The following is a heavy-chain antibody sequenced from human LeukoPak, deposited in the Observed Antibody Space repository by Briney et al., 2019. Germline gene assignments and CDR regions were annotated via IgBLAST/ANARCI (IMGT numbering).Heavy chain of an antibody. CDR3: ARDQMWESNWFDP. V-gene: IGHV1-69*05. CDR1: GGTFSSYA. Sequence: SVKVSCKASGGTFSSYAISWVRQAPGQGLEWMGRIIPIFGTANYAQKFQGRVTITTDESTSTAYMELRSLRSEDTAVYYCARDQMWESNWFDPWGQGTLVTVSS. CDR2: IIPIFGTA. D-gene: IGHD1-26*01. J-gene: IGHJ5*02.